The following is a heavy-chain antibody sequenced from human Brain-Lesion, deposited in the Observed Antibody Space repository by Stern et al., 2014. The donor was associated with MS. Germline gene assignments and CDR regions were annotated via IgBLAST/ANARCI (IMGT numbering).Heavy chain of an antibody. CDR1: GYTLTELS. V-gene: IGHV1-24*01. J-gene: IGHJ4*02. D-gene: IGHD1-26*01. CDR3: ATLSPGAGGNYYRHFDY. Sequence: QVQLVQSGAEVMKPGASVKVSCTVSGYTLTELSMHWVRQAPRKGLEGMGGFDHEDGETIHPHKMQGRITMTEDKPTNPAHILLSTLRSEDTAVYYGATLSPGAGGNYYRHFDYWGQGTLVTVSS. CDR2: FDHEDGET.